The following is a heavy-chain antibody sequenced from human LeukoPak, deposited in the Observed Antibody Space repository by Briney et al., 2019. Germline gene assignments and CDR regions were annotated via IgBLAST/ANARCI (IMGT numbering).Heavy chain of an antibody. J-gene: IGHJ4*02. CDR1: GFTFSNYA. D-gene: IGHD3-10*01. Sequence: PGGSLKLSCAASGFTFSNYAMNWVRQAPGQGLEWVSSISSSSKYIYYADSVKGRFTISRDNAENSLSLQMNSLRAEDTAVYYCARGIYGSGSYYSDYWGQGTLVTVSS. V-gene: IGHV3-21*01. CDR2: ISSSSKYI. CDR3: ARGIYGSGSYYSDY.